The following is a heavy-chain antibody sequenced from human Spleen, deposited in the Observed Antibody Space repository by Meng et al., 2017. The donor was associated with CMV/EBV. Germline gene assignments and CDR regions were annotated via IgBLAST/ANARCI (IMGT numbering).Heavy chain of an antibody. CDR3: ARDLAPQSDYYDSSGYYYLPKGFDY. CDR2: ISSSSSYI. D-gene: IGHD3-22*01. V-gene: IGHV3-21*01. J-gene: IGHJ4*02. Sequence: MFWGRQAPGKGLEWLSSISSSSSYIYHADSMKGRFTVSRDNAKNLVYLQMNSLRAEDTAVYYCARDLAPQSDYYDSSGYYYLPKGFDYWGQGTLVTVSS.